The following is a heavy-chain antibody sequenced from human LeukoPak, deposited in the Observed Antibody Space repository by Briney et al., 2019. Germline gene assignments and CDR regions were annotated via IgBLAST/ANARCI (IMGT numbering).Heavy chain of an antibody. Sequence: PGGSPRLSCAASGFTFSSYSMNCVRQAPGKGLEWVSSISSSSSYIYYADSVKGRFTISRDNAKNSLYLQMNSLRAEDTAVYYCARDQLRNYDFWSGYYTGRYYGMDVWGQGTTVTVSS. D-gene: IGHD3-3*01. CDR1: GFTFSSYS. V-gene: IGHV3-21*01. J-gene: IGHJ6*02. CDR3: ARDQLRNYDFWSGYYTGRYYGMDV. CDR2: ISSSSSYI.